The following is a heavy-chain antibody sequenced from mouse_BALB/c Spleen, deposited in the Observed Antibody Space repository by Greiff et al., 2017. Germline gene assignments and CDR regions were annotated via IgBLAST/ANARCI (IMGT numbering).Heavy chain of an antibody. V-gene: IGHV2-6-7*01. CDR3: AKYGYDDAMDY. Sequence: VQLQESGPGLVAPSQSLSITCTVSGFSLTGYGVNWVRQPPGKGLEWLGMIWGDGSTDYNSALKSRLSISKDNSKSQVFLKMNSLQTDDTARYYCAKYGYDDAMDYWGQGTSVTVSS. J-gene: IGHJ4*01. CDR2: IWGDGST. D-gene: IGHD2-2*01. CDR1: GFSLTGYG.